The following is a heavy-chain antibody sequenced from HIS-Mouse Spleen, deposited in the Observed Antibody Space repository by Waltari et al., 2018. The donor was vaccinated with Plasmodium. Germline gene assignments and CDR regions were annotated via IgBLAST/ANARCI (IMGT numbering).Heavy chain of an antibody. CDR1: GGPHSSISYY. V-gene: IGHV4-39*07. D-gene: IGHD1-7*01. CDR2: IYYSGST. Sequence: QLQLQESGPGLVQPSDTLSLTCTVAGGPHSSISYYWGWIRQPPGKGREWIGSIYYSGSTYYNPSLKSRVTISVDTSKNQCSLKLSSVTAADTAVYYCARDRITGTSYFDYWGQGTLVTVSS. J-gene: IGHJ4*02. CDR3: ARDRITGTSYFDY.